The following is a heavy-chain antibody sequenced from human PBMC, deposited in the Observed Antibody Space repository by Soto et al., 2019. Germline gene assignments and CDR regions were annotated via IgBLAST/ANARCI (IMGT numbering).Heavy chain of an antibody. Sequence: QVQLVQSGAEVEKPGASVKVSCKASGYTFTDYYVHWVRQAPGQGLEWMGCINPNSGVTKSAHKFQGRVTMTRDTSISTAYMEGSRLSSDDTAVYYCARGGEVAGTEWGQGTLVTVSS. CDR1: GYTFTDYY. CDR3: ARGGEVAGTE. CDR2: INPNSGVT. D-gene: IGHD6-19*01. V-gene: IGHV1-2*02. J-gene: IGHJ4*02.